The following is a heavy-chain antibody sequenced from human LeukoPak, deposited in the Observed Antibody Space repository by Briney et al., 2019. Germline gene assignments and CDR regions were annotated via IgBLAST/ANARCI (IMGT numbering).Heavy chain of an antibody. Sequence: SETLSLTCAVYGTSLSGYYWTWIRQAPGKGLEWIGEINLGGSTTYNPSLKRRVTISQDTSKNQFSLRLKSVTAADTAVYYCAKAGPLGGCSSTSCPPHYSYWGQGNLVTVSS. J-gene: IGHJ4*02. CDR1: GTSLSGYY. CDR3: AKAGPLGGCSSTSCPPHYSY. V-gene: IGHV4-34*01. D-gene: IGHD2-2*01. CDR2: INLGGST.